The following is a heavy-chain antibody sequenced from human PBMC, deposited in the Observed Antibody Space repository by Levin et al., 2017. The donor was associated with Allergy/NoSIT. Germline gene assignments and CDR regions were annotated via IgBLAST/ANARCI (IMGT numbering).Heavy chain of an antibody. Sequence: GGSLRLSCTASGITLSNYGMHWVRQVPGKGLEWLAIISYDGSSEYYADSVKGRLTVSRDNSKNTLYLQINSLRPEDTAVYYCAKPRTQYDTSGYYPYYFYYDIDVWGQGTTVTVSS. CDR1: GITLSNYG. CDR3: AKPRTQYDTSGYYPYYFYYDIDV. J-gene: IGHJ6*02. V-gene: IGHV3-30*18. CDR2: ISYDGSSE. D-gene: IGHD3-9*01.